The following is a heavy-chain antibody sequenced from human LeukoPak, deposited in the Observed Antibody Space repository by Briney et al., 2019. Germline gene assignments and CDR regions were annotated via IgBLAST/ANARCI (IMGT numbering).Heavy chain of an antibody. CDR2: IYYSGST. J-gene: IGHJ5*02. V-gene: IGHV4-31*03. CDR1: GGSISSGGYY. Sequence: PSETLSLTCTVSGGSISSGGYYWSWIRQHPGKGLEWIGYIYYSGSTYYNPSLRSRVTISVDTSKNQFSLKLSSVTAADTAVYYCARARAYYDSSVDWFDPWGQGTLVTVSS. CDR3: ARARAYYDSSVDWFDP. D-gene: IGHD3-22*01.